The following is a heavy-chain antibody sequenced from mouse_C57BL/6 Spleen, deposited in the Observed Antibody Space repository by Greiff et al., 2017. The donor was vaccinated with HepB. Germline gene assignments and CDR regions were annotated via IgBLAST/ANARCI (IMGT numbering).Heavy chain of an antibody. D-gene: IGHD2-4*01. CDR1: GYTFTSYG. CDR3: AREGFDYDFDY. Sequence: QVQLKQSGAELARPGASVKLSCKASGYTFTSYGISWVKQRTGQGLEWIGEIYPRSGNTYYNEKFKGKVTLTADKSSSTAYMELRSLTSEDSAVYFCAREGFDYDFDYWGQGTTLTVSS. CDR2: IYPRSGNT. V-gene: IGHV1-81*01. J-gene: IGHJ2*01.